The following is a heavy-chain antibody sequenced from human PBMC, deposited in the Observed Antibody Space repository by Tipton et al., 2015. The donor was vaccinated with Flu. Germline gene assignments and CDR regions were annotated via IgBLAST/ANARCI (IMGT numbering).Heavy chain of an antibody. D-gene: IGHD3-10*01. Sequence: SLRLSCAASGFTFDDYTMPWVRQAPGKGLEWVSLISWDGGSTYYADSVKGRFTISRDNSKNSLYLQMNSLRTEDTALYYCASGVAMVRGVSNDYWGQGTLVTVSS. V-gene: IGHV3-43*01. CDR2: ISWDGGST. CDR1: GFTFDDYT. J-gene: IGHJ4*02. CDR3: ASGVAMVRGVSNDY.